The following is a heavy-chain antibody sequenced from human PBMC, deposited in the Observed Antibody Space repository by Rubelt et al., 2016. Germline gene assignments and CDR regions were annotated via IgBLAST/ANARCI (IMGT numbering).Heavy chain of an antibody. CDR1: GYTFTSYD. D-gene: IGHD6-13*01. CDR2: INPNSGGT. J-gene: IGHJ4*02. Sequence: KVSCKASGYTFTSYDINWVRQAPGQGLEWMGRINPNSGGTNYAQKFQGRVTMTRDTSISTAYMELSRLRSDDTAVYYCARDLTDSSSWYYFDYWGQGTLVTVSS. V-gene: IGHV1-2*06. CDR3: ARDLTDSSSWYYFDY.